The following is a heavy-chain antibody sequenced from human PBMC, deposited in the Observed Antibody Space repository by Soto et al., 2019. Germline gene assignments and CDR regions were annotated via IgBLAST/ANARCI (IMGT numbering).Heavy chain of an antibody. CDR3: ARSGGTYYDFWSGYSDNWFDP. V-gene: IGHV3-48*01. CDR1: GFTFSNAW. Sequence: GGSLRLSCAASGFTFSNAWINWVRQAPGKGLEWVSYISSSSSTIYYADSVKGRFTISRDNAKNSLYLQMNSLRAEDTAVYYCARSGGTYYDFWSGYSDNWFDPWGQGTLVTVSS. J-gene: IGHJ5*02. D-gene: IGHD3-3*01. CDR2: ISSSSSTI.